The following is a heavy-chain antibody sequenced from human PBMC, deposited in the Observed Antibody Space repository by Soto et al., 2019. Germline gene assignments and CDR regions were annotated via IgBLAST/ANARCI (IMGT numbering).Heavy chain of an antibody. Sequence: PGGSLRLSCAASGFSFSDYYMAWIRQAPGKGLEWVSYISTGSSTILYADSVKGRFTISRDNAKNSLYLQMSSLRAEDTAVYYCASPGCQYTSSCHIAYWGQGTLVTVSS. J-gene: IGHJ4*02. CDR1: GFSFSDYY. CDR2: ISTGSSTI. D-gene: IGHD6-13*01. CDR3: ASPGCQYTSSCHIAY. V-gene: IGHV3-11*01.